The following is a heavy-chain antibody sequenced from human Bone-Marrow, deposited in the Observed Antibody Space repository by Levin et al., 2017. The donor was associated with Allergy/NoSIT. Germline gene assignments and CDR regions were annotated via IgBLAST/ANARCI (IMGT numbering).Heavy chain of an antibody. D-gene: IGHD3-3*01. CDR1: GFTFSSYS. Sequence: PGGSLRLSCAASGFTFSSYSMNWVRQAPGKGLEWVSSISSSSSYIYYADSVKGRFTISRDNAKNSLYLQMNSLRAEDTAVYYCARSVIRRITIFGVVTTARAYYFDYWGQGTLVTVSS. V-gene: IGHV3-21*01. CDR3: ARSVIRRITIFGVVTTARAYYFDY. J-gene: IGHJ4*02. CDR2: ISSSSSYI.